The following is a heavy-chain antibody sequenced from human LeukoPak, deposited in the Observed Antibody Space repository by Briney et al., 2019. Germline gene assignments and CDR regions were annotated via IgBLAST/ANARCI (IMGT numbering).Heavy chain of an antibody. CDR1: RFYFSTFD. V-gene: IGHV3-48*03. J-gene: IGHJ4*02. Sequence: GGSLSLSCTASRFYFSTFDMNWVRQVPGKGLEWFSDIDSSANTTYYARSVQSRFTISGDNAKNSLYLQMRSLRVEDTAFYYCASAHGESGYDRPLDYWGQGTLVTVSS. CDR2: IDSSANTT. CDR3: ASAHGESGYDRPLDY. D-gene: IGHD5-12*01.